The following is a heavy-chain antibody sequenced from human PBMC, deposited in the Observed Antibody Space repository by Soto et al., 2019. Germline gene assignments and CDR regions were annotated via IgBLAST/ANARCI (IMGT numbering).Heavy chain of an antibody. D-gene: IGHD3-9*01. CDR3: AHKRGSFDWLIVFDP. Sequence: QITLKESGPTLVKPTQTLTLTCNVSGFSLNTSGVSVGWIRQPPGKALEWLALIYWNDDKRYSPSLNSRLTITKDTSTNQVILTMTNMDPVDTATYYCAHKRGSFDWLIVFDPWGQGTLVTVSS. V-gene: IGHV2-5*01. CDR1: GFSLNTSGVS. CDR2: IYWNDDK. J-gene: IGHJ5*02.